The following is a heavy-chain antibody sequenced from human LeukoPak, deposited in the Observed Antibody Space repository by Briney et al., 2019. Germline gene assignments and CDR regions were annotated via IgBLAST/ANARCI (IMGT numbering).Heavy chain of an antibody. V-gene: IGHV3-30*02. CDR2: IHYDGTNE. CDR1: GFTFSSYG. J-gene: IGHJ5*02. CDR3: VNSGFDP. D-gene: IGHD3-10*01. Sequence: GGSLRLSCAASGFTFSSYGMYWVRQAPGKGLEWVAFIHYDGTNEYYADSVKGRFTISRDNFKNTLSLQMNGLRVEDTALYYCVNSGFDPWGQGTLVTVSS.